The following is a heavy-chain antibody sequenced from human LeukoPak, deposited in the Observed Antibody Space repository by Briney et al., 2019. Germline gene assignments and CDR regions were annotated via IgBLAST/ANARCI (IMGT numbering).Heavy chain of an antibody. Sequence: GGSLRLSCAASGFTVSSNYMSWVRQAPRKGLEWVSVIYSGGSTYYADSVKGRFTISRDNSKNTLYLQMNSLRAEDTAVYYCAAAHGSATRFDYWGQGTLVTVSS. CDR3: AAAHGSATRFDY. D-gene: IGHD3-10*01. CDR1: GFTVSSNY. CDR2: IYSGGST. V-gene: IGHV3-53*01. J-gene: IGHJ4*02.